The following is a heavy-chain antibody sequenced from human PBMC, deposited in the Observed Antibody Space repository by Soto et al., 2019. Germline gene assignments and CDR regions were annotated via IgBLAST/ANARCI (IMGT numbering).Heavy chain of an antibody. D-gene: IGHD3-10*01. V-gene: IGHV4-4*02. CDR3: ARLYGSGSYYDYDGMDV. CDR2: IYHSGST. CDR1: GASITTTNW. J-gene: IGHJ6*02. Sequence: SETLSLTCDISGASITTTNWWHWVRQPPGKGLEWISEIYHSGSTNFNPSLKSRVTISLDKSKNQFSLKLSSVTAADTAVYYCARLYGSGSYYDYDGMDVWGQGTTVT.